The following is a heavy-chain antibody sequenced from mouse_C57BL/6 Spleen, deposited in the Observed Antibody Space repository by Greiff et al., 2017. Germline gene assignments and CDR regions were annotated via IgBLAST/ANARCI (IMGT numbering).Heavy chain of an antibody. Sequence: QVPLQQSGAELVKPGASVKLSCKASGYAFSSYWMNWVKQRPGKGLEWIGQISPGDGDTNYNGKFKGKATLTADKSSSTAYMQLSSLTSEDAAVYFSARWDTTDGGYFDVWGTGTTVTVSS. CDR1: GYAFSSYW. J-gene: IGHJ1*03. CDR3: ARWDTTDGGYFDV. CDR2: ISPGDGDT. D-gene: IGHD1-1*01. V-gene: IGHV1-80*01.